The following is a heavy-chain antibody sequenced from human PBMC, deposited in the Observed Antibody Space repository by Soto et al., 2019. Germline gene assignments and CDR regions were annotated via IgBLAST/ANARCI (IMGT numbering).Heavy chain of an antibody. CDR1: GITFSNAW. V-gene: IGHV3-15*07. CDR2: IKSETDGGTT. D-gene: IGHD6-13*01. CDR3: TTPWRIAAAVHRY. J-gene: IGHJ1*01. Sequence: EVQLVESGGGLVKPGGSLRLSCAAAGITFSNAWMHWVRQAPGKGLEWVGRIKSETDGGTTDYAAPVKGRFTISRDDSKNTLYLQMKSLKTEDTAVYYCTTPWRIAAAVHRYWGQGTLVTASS.